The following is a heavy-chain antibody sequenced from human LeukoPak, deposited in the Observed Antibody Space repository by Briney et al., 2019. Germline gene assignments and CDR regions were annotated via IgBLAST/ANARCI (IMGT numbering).Heavy chain of an antibody. V-gene: IGHV3-48*04. Sequence: GGSLRLSCAASGFTFSSYSMNWVRQAPGKGLEWVPYISSSGSTIDYADSVKGRFTISRDNAKNSLSLQMNSLRAEDTAVYYCAREDYDSSGSDGPFDYWGQGTLVTVSS. CDR2: ISSSGSTI. D-gene: IGHD3-22*01. CDR1: GFTFSSYS. CDR3: AREDYDSSGSDGPFDY. J-gene: IGHJ4*02.